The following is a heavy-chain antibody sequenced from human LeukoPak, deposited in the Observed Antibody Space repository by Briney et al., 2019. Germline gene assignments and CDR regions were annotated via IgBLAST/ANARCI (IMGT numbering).Heavy chain of an antibody. D-gene: IGHD4-17*01. V-gene: IGHV3-11*01. J-gene: IGHJ6*03. Sequence: GGSLRLSCAVSGFTFSDTYMTWIRQAPGKGLESLSYISPSGTDISYADSVKGRFTISRDNAKNSLYLQMNSLRSEDTAVYYCARDSGDSEYGDPYYYYMDVWGKGTTVTVSS. CDR3: ARDSGDSEYGDPYYYYMDV. CDR2: ISPSGTDI. CDR1: GFTFSDTY.